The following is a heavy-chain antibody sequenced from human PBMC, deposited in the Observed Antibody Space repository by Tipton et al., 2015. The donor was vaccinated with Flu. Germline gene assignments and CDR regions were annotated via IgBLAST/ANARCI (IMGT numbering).Heavy chain of an antibody. J-gene: IGHJ5*02. D-gene: IGHD2-15*01. CDR1: GDPVISYY. V-gene: IGHV4-59*02. Sequence: TLSLTCIVSGDPVISYYWAWIRQSPEKGLEWLGYVYYDGSTTYRPSLLGRVTMSIDTSKNQFSLSLTSVTAADTAVYYCARGRGGFCRGGSCNRDNWFDPWGQGTLVSVSS. CDR3: ARGRGGFCRGGSCNRDNWFDP. CDR2: VYYDGST.